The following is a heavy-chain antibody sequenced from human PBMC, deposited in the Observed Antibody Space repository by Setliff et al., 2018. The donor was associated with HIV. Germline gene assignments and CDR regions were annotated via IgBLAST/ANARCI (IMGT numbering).Heavy chain of an antibody. J-gene: IGHJ3*02. CDR2: IYYSGNT. CDR1: DGSISSSSYY. Sequence: ETLSLTCNVSDGSISSSSYYWAWIRQPPGKGLEWIGTIYYSGNTYYRPSLQSRVTVSIDTSKNQFSLRLNSVTAADTAVYYCARQSGYTRGWDIFGLVAGSFDIWGQGTMVTVSS. CDR3: ARQSGYTRGWDIFGLVAGSFDI. V-gene: IGHV4-39*01. D-gene: IGHD3-3*01.